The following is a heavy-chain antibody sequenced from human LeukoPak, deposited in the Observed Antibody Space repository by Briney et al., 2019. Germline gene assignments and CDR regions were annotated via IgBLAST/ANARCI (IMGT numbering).Heavy chain of an antibody. J-gene: IGHJ4*02. CDR2: IYPGDADT. CDR1: GYSFPSYW. Sequence: GESLKISCKGLGYSFPSYWIGWVRQIPGKGLGWMGVIYPGDADTRYSPSFQGQVTTTVDKSTSNAYLKSICLRTSDTGMYYSARGPHYGFLTEYYSSHFDYWGQGTLVSVSS. V-gene: IGHV5-51*06. CDR3: ARGPHYGFLTEYYSSHFDY. D-gene: IGHD3-9*01.